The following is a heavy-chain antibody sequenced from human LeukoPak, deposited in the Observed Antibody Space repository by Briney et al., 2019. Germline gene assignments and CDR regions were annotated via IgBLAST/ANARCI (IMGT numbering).Heavy chain of an antibody. J-gene: IGHJ6*03. CDR2: ISAYNGNT. V-gene: IGHV1-18*01. Sequence: ASVNLSCTASGYTFTSYGISWVRQAHGQGLERMGWISAYNGNTNYAQKLQGRVTMTTDTSASTAYMELRSLRSDDTAVYYCARVTYSGCPRGYYYMDVWGKGTTVTVSS. CDR3: ARVTYSGCPRGYYYMDV. CDR1: GYTFTSYG. D-gene: IGHD1-26*01.